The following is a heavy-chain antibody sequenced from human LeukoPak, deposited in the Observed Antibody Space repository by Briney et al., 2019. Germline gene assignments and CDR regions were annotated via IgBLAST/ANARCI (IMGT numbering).Heavy chain of an antibody. CDR1: GFTFSSYG. V-gene: IGHV3-30*02. CDR3: AKDWGYSYGFFDY. CDR2: IRYDGSNK. J-gene: IGHJ4*02. D-gene: IGHD5-18*01. Sequence: GGSLRLSCAASGFTFSSYGMHCVRQAPGKGLWWVAFIRYDGSNKYYADSVKGRFTISRDNSKNTLYLQMNSLRAEDTAVYYCAKDWGYSYGFFDYWGQGTLVTVSS.